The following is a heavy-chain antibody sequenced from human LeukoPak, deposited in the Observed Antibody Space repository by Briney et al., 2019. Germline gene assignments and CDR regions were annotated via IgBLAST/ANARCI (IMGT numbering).Heavy chain of an antibody. CDR1: GYTLTELS. CDR3: AADVSALPAGMGYLGS. V-gene: IGHV1-24*01. Sequence: ASVNVSCKVSGYTLTELSMHCVRQAPGKGRGWMGGFYPEDGEIIYAQKCQGRVTMTEDTSTDTAYMELSSLRSEDTAMYYCAADVSALPAGMGYLGSWGQGTLVTASS. D-gene: IGHD2-2*01. J-gene: IGHJ4*02. CDR2: FYPEDGEI.